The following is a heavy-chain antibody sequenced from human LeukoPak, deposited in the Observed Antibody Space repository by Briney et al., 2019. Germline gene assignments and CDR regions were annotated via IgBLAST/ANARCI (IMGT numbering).Heavy chain of an antibody. D-gene: IGHD4/OR15-4a*01. CDR3: ARRDYAAWFDP. CDR2: VYYSGSL. CDR1: GASIDNGDSGGYY. V-gene: IGHV4-39*07. Sequence: PSETLSLTCSVSGASIDNGDSGGYYWAWLRQPPGKGLEWIGSVYYSGSLKYNPSLKGRVSISRDMSKNQFFLNLNSVNATDTAVYYCARRDYAAWFDPWGQGTLVTVSS. J-gene: IGHJ5*02.